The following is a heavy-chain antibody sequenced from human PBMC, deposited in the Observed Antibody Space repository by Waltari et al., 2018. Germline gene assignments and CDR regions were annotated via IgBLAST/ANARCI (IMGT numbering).Heavy chain of an antibody. Sequence: EVQLLESGGGLVQPGGSLRLSCAASGFTFSSYAMSWVRQAPGKGLEWVSAISGSGGSTYYADSVKGRFTISRDNSKNTLYLQMNSLRAEDTAVYYCAKEPLMVRGVIYWFDPWGQGTLVTVSS. J-gene: IGHJ5*02. CDR2: ISGSGGST. CDR3: AKEPLMVRGVIYWFDP. CDR1: GFTFSSYA. D-gene: IGHD3-10*01. V-gene: IGHV3-23*01.